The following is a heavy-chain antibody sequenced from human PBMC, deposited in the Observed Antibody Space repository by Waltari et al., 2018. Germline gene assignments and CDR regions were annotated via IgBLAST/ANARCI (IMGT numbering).Heavy chain of an antibody. D-gene: IGHD5-12*01. CDR1: GGSFRGFY. J-gene: IGHJ4*02. CDR2: INHSGTM. V-gene: IGHV4-34*01. Sequence: QVQLQQWGAGQLKPSETLYLPCAVYGGSFRGFYWSWIRQSPGKGLEWIGEINHSGTMNYNPPLKSRATLSVAPSKHQFSLKVSSVIAAETARYYCARAFSGYDAHWGQGTQVTVSS. CDR3: ARAFSGYDAH.